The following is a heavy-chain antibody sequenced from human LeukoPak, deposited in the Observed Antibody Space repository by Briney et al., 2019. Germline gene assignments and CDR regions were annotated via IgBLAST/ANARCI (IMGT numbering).Heavy chain of an antibody. J-gene: IGHJ6*02. V-gene: IGHV4-39*07. CDR1: GGSISSSSYY. CDR3: ARDDIVVVPGGLDYYYFGMEV. CDR2: IYYSGST. Sequence: SETLSLTCTVSGGSISSSSYYWGWIRQPPGKGLEWIGSIYYSGSTYYNPSLKSRVTISVDKSKNQFSLKLSSVTAADTAVYYCARDDIVVVPGGLDYYYFGMEVWGQGTTVTGSS. D-gene: IGHD2-2*01.